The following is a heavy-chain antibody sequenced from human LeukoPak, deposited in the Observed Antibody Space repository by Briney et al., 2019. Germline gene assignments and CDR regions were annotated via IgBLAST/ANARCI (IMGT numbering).Heavy chain of an antibody. V-gene: IGHV1-69*04. CDR1: GGTFSSYA. D-gene: IGHD6-6*01. CDR2: IIPILGIA. Sequence: SVKVSCKASGGTFSSYAISWVRQAPGQGLEWMGRIIPILGIANYAQKFQGRVTITADKSTSTAYMELSSLRSEDTAVYYCATEEYTDGYYYYGMDVWGQGTTVTVSS. J-gene: IGHJ6*02. CDR3: ATEEYTDGYYYYGMDV.